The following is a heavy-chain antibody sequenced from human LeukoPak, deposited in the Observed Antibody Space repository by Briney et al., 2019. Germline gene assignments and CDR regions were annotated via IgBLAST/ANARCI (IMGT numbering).Heavy chain of an antibody. CDR3: ARVDYYGSGSDY. CDR1: GFTFSSYE. V-gene: IGHV3-48*03. Sequence: GGSLRLSCAASGFTFSSYEMNWVRQAPGKGLEWVSYISSSGSTIYYADSVKGRFTISRDNAKNSLYLQMNSLRAEDTAVYYCARVDYYGSGSDYWGQGTLVTVSS. CDR2: ISSSGSTI. D-gene: IGHD3-10*01. J-gene: IGHJ4*02.